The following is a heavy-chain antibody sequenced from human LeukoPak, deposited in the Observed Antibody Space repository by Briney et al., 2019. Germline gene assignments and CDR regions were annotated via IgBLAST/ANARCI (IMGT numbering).Heavy chain of an antibody. Sequence: GGSLRLSCAASGFTFSSYWMSWVRQPPGKGLEWVSYISSSGSTIYYADSVKGRFTISRDNSKNTLYLQMNSLRAEDTAVYYCAKSGYHGSSGYNWGQGTLVTVSS. V-gene: IGHV3-48*01. CDR2: ISSSGSTI. CDR1: GFTFSSYW. CDR3: AKSGYHGSSGYN. D-gene: IGHD3-22*01. J-gene: IGHJ4*02.